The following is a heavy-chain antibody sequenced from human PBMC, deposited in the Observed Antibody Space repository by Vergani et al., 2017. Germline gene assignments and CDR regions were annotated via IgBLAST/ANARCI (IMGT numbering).Heavy chain of an antibody. CDR1: GGSLSTRAYY. CDR2: VYYRGST. V-gene: IGHV4-30-4*01. Sequence: QVHLQESGPGLVKPSQTLSLPCPVSGGSLSTRAYYWRWIRPPPGKGLESIGYVYYRGSTYYNPSLRSRVTISVDTSKNQFSLKLSSVTAADTAVYYCARDSGYGSGGMDVWGQGTTVTVSS. D-gene: IGHD3-10*01. CDR3: ARDSGYGSGGMDV. J-gene: IGHJ6*02.